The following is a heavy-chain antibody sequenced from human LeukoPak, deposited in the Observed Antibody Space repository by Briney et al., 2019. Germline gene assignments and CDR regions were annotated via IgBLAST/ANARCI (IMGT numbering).Heavy chain of an antibody. V-gene: IGHV1-2*04. CDR3: ARARIRGYSYGYNAFDI. J-gene: IGHJ3*02. CDR2: INPNSGGT. Sequence: GASVKVSCKASGYTFTGYYKHWVRQAPGQGLEWMGWINPNSGGTNYAQKFQGWVTMTRDTSISTAYMELSRLRSDDTAVYYCARARIRGYSYGYNAFDIWGQGTMVTVSS. CDR1: GYTFTGYY. D-gene: IGHD5-18*01.